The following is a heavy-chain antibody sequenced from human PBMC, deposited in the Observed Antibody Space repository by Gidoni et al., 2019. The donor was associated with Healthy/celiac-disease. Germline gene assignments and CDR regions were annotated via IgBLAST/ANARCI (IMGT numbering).Heavy chain of an antibody. CDR1: GFTFDAYA. V-gene: IGHV3-43D*04. CDR2: MSWYGGST. D-gene: IGHD6-19*01. Sequence: EVQLVESGGVVVQPGGSLRLSCAASGFTFDAYAMHWLRQAPGKGLEWVSLMSWYGGSTYYADSVKGRFTISRDNSKNSLYLQMNSLRAEDTALYYCAKDGRIAVAGTEYYFDYWGQGTLVTVSS. CDR3: AKDGRIAVAGTEYYFDY. J-gene: IGHJ4*02.